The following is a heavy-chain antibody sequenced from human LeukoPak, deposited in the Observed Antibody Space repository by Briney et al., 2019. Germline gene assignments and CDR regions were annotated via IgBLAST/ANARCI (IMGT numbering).Heavy chain of an antibody. Sequence: SETLSLTCTVSGASITTYYWSWIRQSPGKGLEWIGYVYTSGTTHFNPYLKSRVNISMETSKNQFSLNLTSVSAADTAVYYCSRQWAFGAPDFWGLGALVTVSS. CDR2: VYTSGTT. J-gene: IGHJ4*02. V-gene: IGHV4-4*09. CDR3: SRQWAFGAPDF. CDR1: GASITTYY. D-gene: IGHD3-16*01.